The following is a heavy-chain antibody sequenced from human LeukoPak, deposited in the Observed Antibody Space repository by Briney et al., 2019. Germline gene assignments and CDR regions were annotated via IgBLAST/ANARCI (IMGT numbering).Heavy chain of an antibody. CDR2: FDPEDGET. J-gene: IGHJ3*02. CDR1: GYTLTELS. CDR3: ATELGTVPLDAFDI. V-gene: IGHV1-24*01. Sequence: GASVKVSCKVSGYTLTELSMHWVRQAPGKGLEWMGGFDPEDGETIYAQKFQGRVTMTEDTSTDTAYMELGSLRSEDTAVYYCATELGTVPLDAFDIWGQGTMVTVSS. D-gene: IGHD4-17*01.